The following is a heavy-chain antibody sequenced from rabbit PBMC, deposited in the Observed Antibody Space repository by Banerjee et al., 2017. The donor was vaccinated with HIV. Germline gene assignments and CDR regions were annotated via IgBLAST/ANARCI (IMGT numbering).Heavy chain of an antibody. V-gene: IGHV1S45*01. CDR3: ARETASYDYGRYQL. J-gene: IGHJ4*01. Sequence: QEQLEESGGGLVQPEGSLTLTCTASGFSFSNKYVMCWVRQAPGKGLEWIACINTSSGNTVYATWAKGRFTISKTSWTTVTLQMNSLTAADTATYFCARETASYDYGRYQLWGPGTLVTVS. CDR2: INTSSGNT. D-gene: IGHD2-1*01. CDR1: GFSFSNKYV.